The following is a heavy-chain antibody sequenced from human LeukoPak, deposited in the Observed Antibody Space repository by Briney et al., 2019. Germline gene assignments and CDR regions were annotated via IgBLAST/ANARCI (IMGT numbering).Heavy chain of an antibody. J-gene: IGHJ3*02. CDR2: IKQDGSEK. CDR1: GFTFSSYW. Sequence: GGSLRLSCAASGFTFSSYWMSWVRQAPGKGLEWVANIKQDGSEKYYVDSVKGRFTISRDNAKNSLYLQMNSLRAEDTAVYYCARVYGSGSYYPYAFDIWGQGTMVTVSS. D-gene: IGHD3-10*01. V-gene: IGHV3-7*01. CDR3: ARVYGSGSYYPYAFDI.